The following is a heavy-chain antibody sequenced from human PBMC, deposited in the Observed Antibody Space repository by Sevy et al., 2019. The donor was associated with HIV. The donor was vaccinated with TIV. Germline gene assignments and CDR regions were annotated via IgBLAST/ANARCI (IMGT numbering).Heavy chain of an antibody. D-gene: IGHD3-16*02. Sequence: SQTLSLTCTVSGGSISSGGYYWSWIRQHPGKGLEWIGYIYYSGSTYYNPSLKSRVTISVDTSKNHFSLRLSSVTAADTAVYYCARRTWDYDYVWGSYRYDYWGQGTLVTVSS. CDR1: GGSISSGGYY. J-gene: IGHJ4*02. CDR2: IYYSGST. CDR3: ARRTWDYDYVWGSYRYDY. V-gene: IGHV4-31*03.